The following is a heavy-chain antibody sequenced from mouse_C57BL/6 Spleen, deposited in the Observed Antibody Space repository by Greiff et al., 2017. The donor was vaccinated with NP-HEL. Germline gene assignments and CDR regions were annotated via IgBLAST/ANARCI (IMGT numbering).Heavy chain of an antibody. CDR3: ARQGYGSFFDY. J-gene: IGHJ2*01. CDR2: ISNGGGST. Sequence: EVKLMESGGGLVQPGGSLKLSCAASGFTFSDYYMYWVRQTPEKRLEWVAYISNGGGSTYYPDTVKGRFTISRDNAKNTLYLQMSRLKSEDTAMYYCARQGYGSFFDYWGQGTTLTVSS. V-gene: IGHV5-12*01. D-gene: IGHD1-1*01. CDR1: GFTFSDYY.